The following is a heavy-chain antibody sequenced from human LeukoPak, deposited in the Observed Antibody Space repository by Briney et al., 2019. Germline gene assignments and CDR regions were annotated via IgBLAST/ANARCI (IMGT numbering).Heavy chain of an antibody. D-gene: IGHD6-13*01. CDR2: ISGSGGST. Sequence: GGSLRLSCAASGFTFSSYAMSWVRQAPGKGLEWVSAISGSGGSTYYADSVKGRFTISRDNSKNTLYLQMNSLRAEDTAVYYCAKSSIWGIAAAGTPFDYWGQGTLVTVSS. V-gene: IGHV3-23*01. CDR3: AKSSIWGIAAAGTPFDY. CDR1: GFTFSSYA. J-gene: IGHJ4*02.